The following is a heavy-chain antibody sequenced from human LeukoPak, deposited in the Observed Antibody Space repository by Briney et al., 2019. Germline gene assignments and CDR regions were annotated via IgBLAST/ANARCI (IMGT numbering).Heavy chain of an antibody. V-gene: IGHV1-18*01. CDR3: ARINYYDSSGYSRGRTSGYFDY. J-gene: IGHJ4*02. CDR1: GYTFTSYG. Sequence: ASVKVSCKASGYTFTSYGISWVRQAPGQGLEWMGWISAYNGNTNYAQKLQGRVTMTTDTSTSTAYMELRSLRSDDTAVYYCARINYYDSSGYSRGRTSGYFDYWGQGTLVTVSS. CDR2: ISAYNGNT. D-gene: IGHD3-22*01.